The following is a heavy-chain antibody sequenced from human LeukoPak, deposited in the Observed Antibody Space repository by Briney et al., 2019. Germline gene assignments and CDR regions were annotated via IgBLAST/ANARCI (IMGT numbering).Heavy chain of an antibody. CDR2: INHSGST. J-gene: IGHJ6*03. CDR1: GGSFSGYY. V-gene: IGHV4-34*01. D-gene: IGHD3-9*01. Sequence: SETLSLTCAVYGGSFSGYYWSWIRQPPGKGLEWIGEINHSGSTNYNPSLKSRVTISVDTSKNQFSLKLSSVTAADTAVYYCARTDYDILTGPAYYYYMDVWGKGTTVTISS. CDR3: ARTDYDILTGPAYYYYMDV.